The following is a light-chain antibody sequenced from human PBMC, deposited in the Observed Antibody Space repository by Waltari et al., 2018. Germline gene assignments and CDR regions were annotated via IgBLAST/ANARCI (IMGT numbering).Light chain of an antibody. CDR1: QSVSSN. CDR2: CAS. J-gene: IGKJ2*01. V-gene: IGKV3-15*01. Sequence: EIVMTQSPATLSVSPGERATLSCRASQSVSSNLAWYQQKPGQAPRLLIYCASTRATGIPARFSGSGSGTEFTLTISSMQSEDFAVYYCQQYNNWGTFGQGTKLEIK. CDR3: QQYNNWGT.